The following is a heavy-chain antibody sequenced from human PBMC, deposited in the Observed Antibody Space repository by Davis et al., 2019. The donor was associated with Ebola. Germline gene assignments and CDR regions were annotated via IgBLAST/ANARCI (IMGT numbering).Heavy chain of an antibody. CDR3: ARSDQTYYDFWSGYYRSYYGMDV. D-gene: IGHD3-3*01. CDR2: ISAYNGNT. Sequence: ASVKVSCNASGYTFTSYGISWVRQAPGQGLEWMGWISAYNGNTNYAQKLQGRVTMTTDTSTSTAYMELRSLRSDDTAVYYCARSDQTYYDFWSGYYRSYYGMDVWGQGTTVTVS. J-gene: IGHJ6*02. V-gene: IGHV1-18*01. CDR1: GYTFTSYG.